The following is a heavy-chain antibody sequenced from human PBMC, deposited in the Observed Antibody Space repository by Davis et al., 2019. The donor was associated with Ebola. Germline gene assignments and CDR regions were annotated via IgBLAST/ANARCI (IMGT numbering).Heavy chain of an antibody. J-gene: IGHJ4*02. CDR3: VRDGWASLFDY. V-gene: IGHV3-7*03. D-gene: IGHD6-19*01. CDR1: GFTFSNYW. CDR2: IKHAGSVK. Sequence: GESLKISCAASGFTFSNYWMAWGRQAPGKGLEWVAHIKHAGSVKDYVDSVKGRFTISRDNAKNSLYLQMNSRGVEDTAVYYCVRDGWASLFDYWGQGTLVTVSS.